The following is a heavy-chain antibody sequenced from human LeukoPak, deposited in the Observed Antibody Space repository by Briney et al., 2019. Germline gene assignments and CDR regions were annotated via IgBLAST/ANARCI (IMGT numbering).Heavy chain of an antibody. CDR3: VRGSTLRHYQY. CDR2: IYYSGST. D-gene: IGHD3-16*01. J-gene: IGHJ4*02. V-gene: IGHV4-39*01. CDR1: GGSISSSTYY. Sequence: SETLSLTCTVSGGSISSSTYYWGWIRRPPGKGLEWIGSIYYSGSTYYNPSLKSRVAVSVDTSKNQFSLNLSSVTAADTAVYYCVRGSTLRHYQYWGQGTLVTVSS.